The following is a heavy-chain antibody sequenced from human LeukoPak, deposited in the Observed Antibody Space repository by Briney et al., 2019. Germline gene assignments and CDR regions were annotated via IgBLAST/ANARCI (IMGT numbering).Heavy chain of an antibody. CDR2: IYYSGST. D-gene: IGHD6-13*01. Sequence: SETLSLTCTVSGGSVSSGSYYWSWIRQPPGNGLEWIGYIYYSGSTNYNPSLKSRVTISVDTSKNQFSLKLSSVTAADTAVYYCARMGMAARAYYFDYWGQGTLVTVSS. CDR1: GGSVSSGSYY. J-gene: IGHJ4*02. CDR3: ARMGMAARAYYFDY. V-gene: IGHV4-61*01.